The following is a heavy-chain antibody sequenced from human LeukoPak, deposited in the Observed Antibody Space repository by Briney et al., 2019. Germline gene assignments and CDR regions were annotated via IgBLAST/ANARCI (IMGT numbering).Heavy chain of an antibody. Sequence: SETLSLTCTVSGGSISSYYWSWIRQPAGKGLEWIGRIYTSGSTNYNPSLKSRVTMSVDTSKNQFSLKLSSVTAADTAVYYCARANHDSSGYYYGLFDYWGQGTLVTVSS. J-gene: IGHJ4*02. CDR2: IYTSGST. CDR3: ARANHDSSGYYYGLFDY. D-gene: IGHD3-22*01. V-gene: IGHV4-4*07. CDR1: GGSISSYY.